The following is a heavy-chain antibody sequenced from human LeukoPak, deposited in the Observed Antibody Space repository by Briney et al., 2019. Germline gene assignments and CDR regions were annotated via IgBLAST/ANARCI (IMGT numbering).Heavy chain of an antibody. J-gene: IGHJ4*02. D-gene: IGHD5-18*01. CDR2: IFGSGGSP. CDR1: GFTFGSHA. Sequence: GGSLRLSCEASGFTFGSHAMYWVRQAPGKGLEWVAGIFGSGGSPHYADPVKGRFTISRDNSRNTVYLQINSLRAENTAVYYCGKTTVGYSSGQKPAWPVDYWGQGTLVTVSS. CDR3: GKTTVGYSSGQKPAWPVDY. V-gene: IGHV3-23*01.